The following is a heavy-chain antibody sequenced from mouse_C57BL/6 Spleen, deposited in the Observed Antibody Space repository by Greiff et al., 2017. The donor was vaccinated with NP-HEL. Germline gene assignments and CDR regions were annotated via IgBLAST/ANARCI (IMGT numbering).Heavy chain of an antibody. CDR1: GYTFTDYY. Sequence: EVQLQQSGPELVKPGASVKISCKASGYTFTDYYMNWVKQSHGKSLEWIGDINPNNGGTSYNQKFKGKATLTVDKSSSTAYMELRSLTSEDSAVYYCARCSSGYYAMDYWGQGTSVTVSS. J-gene: IGHJ4*01. CDR2: INPNNGGT. D-gene: IGHD3-2*02. V-gene: IGHV1-26*01. CDR3: ARCSSGYYAMDY.